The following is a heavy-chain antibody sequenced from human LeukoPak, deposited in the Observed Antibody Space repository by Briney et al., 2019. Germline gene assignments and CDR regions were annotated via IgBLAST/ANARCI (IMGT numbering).Heavy chain of an antibody. CDR3: ARPIGTYCSGGSCYSGWFDP. J-gene: IGHJ5*02. CDR1: GYSFTSYW. D-gene: IGHD2-15*01. CDR2: IYPGDSDT. V-gene: IGHV5-51*01. Sequence: GESLKISCKGSGYSFTSYWIGWVRQMPGKGLEWMGIIYPGDSDTRYSPSFQGQVTISADKSISTAYLQWSSLEASDTAMYYCARPIGTYCSGGSCYSGWFDPWGQGTLVTVSS.